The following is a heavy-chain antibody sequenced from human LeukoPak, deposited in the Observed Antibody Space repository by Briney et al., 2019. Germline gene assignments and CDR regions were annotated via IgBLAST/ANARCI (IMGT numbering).Heavy chain of an antibody. V-gene: IGHV3-23*01. CDR2: ISGSGDNT. CDR3: AKLRSLYCSGGTCYVHY. J-gene: IGHJ4*02. Sequence: GGSLRLSCEASGFTFSSFAMSWVRQAPGKGLEWVSAISGSGDNTYYADSVKGQFTVSRDNSRNTLYLQMNSLRAEDTAVYYCAKLRSLYCSGGTCYVHYWGQGTLVTVSS. CDR1: GFTFSSFA. D-gene: IGHD2-15*01.